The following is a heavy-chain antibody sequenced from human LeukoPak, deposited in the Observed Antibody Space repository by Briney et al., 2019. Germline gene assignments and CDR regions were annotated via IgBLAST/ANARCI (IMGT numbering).Heavy chain of an antibody. CDR3: ARDFGEPNDDY. CDR1: GFTFSSYS. Sequence: GGSLRLSCAASGFTFSSYSMNWVRQAPGKGLEWVSSISSSSSNTYHAASVEGRLTISRDNAKNSLYLQMNSLRAEDTAVYYCARDFGEPNDDYWGQGTLVNVSS. J-gene: IGHJ4*02. V-gene: IGHV3-21*01. D-gene: IGHD3-10*01. CDR2: ISSSSSNT.